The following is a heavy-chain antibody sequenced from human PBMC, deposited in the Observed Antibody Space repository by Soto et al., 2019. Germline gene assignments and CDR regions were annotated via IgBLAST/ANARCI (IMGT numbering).Heavy chain of an antibody. CDR2: ISYDGSNK. J-gene: IGHJ4*02. CDR1: GFTFSSYA. D-gene: IGHD3-22*01. V-gene: IGHV3-30-3*01. Sequence: QVQLVESGGGVVQPGRSLRLSCAASGFTFSSYAMHWVRQAPGKGLEWGAVISYDGSNKYYADSVKGRFTISRDNSKNTLYLQMNSLRAEDTAVYYCARDVFTYYYDSSGVSPFDYWGQGTLVTVSS. CDR3: ARDVFTYYYDSSGVSPFDY.